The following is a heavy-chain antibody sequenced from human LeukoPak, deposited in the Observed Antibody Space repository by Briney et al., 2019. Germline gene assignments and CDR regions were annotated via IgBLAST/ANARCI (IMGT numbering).Heavy chain of an antibody. J-gene: IGHJ4*02. CDR3: ARHVDYDY. V-gene: IGHV3-30-3*01. Sequence: GGSLRLSCAAPGFTFSSYAMHWVRQAPGKGLEWVAVISYDGSNKYYADSVKGRFTISRDNSKNTLYLQMNSLRAEDTAVYYCARHVDYDYWGQGTLVTVSS. CDR1: GFTFSSYA. CDR2: ISYDGSNK.